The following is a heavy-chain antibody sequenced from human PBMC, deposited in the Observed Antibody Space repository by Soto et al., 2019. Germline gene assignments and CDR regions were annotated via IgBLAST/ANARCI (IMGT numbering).Heavy chain of an antibody. V-gene: IGHV3-33*01. D-gene: IGHD4-17*01. CDR1: GFTVSNYG. CDR3: ARDDDYDDIGFDY. Sequence: QVHLGESGEGVGQPGRSLRLSCAGSGFTVSNYGMHWVRQAPGKGLEWVAVIPDDGGYQYYADSVKGRFSISRDNSKNTLYLQMNSLRAEDTALYYCARDDDYDDIGFDYWGQGTLVTVSS. J-gene: IGHJ4*02. CDR2: IPDDGGYQ.